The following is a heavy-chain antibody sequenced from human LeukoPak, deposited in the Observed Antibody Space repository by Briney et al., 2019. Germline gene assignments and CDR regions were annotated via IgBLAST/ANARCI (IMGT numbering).Heavy chain of an antibody. D-gene: IGHD6-6*01. J-gene: IGHJ4*02. CDR3: ARGIGYSSSWVFDY. CDR1: GFTFSSYE. CDR2: INHSGST. V-gene: IGHV4-34*01. Sequence: LRLSCAASGFTFSSYEMNWIRQPPGKGLEWIGEINHSGSTNYNPSLKSRVTISVDTSKNQFSLKLSSVTAADTAVYYCARGIGYSSSWVFDYWGQGTLVTVSS.